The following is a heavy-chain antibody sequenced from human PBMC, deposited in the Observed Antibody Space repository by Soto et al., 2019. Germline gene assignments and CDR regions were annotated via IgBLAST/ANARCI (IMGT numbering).Heavy chain of an antibody. Sequence: EVQLVESGGGLVQPGGSLRLSCAASGFTFSSYSMNWVRQAPGKGLEWVSYICSSGRTIYYADSVKGRFTISRDNAKNSLYLQMNSLRAEDTAVYYCARPTYYYGSGSSEYYYYYGLDVWGQGTTVTVSS. V-gene: IGHV3-48*01. J-gene: IGHJ6*02. CDR2: ICSSGRTI. CDR1: GFTFSSYS. CDR3: ARPTYYYGSGSSEYYYYYGLDV. D-gene: IGHD3-10*01.